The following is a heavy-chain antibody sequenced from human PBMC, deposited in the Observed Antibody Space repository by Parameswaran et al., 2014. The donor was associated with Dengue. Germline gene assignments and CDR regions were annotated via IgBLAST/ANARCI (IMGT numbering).Heavy chain of an antibody. CDR3: AKSPVGSSSWYRYFDL. V-gene: IGHV1-8*01. D-gene: IGHD6-13*01. Sequence: VRQMPGKGLEWMGWMNPNSGNTGYAQKFQGRVTMTRNTSITTAYMELSSLRSEDTAVYYCAKSPVGSSSWYRYFDLWGRGTLVTVSS. CDR2: MNPNSGNT. J-gene: IGHJ2*01.